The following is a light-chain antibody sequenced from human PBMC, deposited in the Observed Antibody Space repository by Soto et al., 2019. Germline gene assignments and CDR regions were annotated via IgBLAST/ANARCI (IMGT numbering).Light chain of an antibody. CDR3: QSYDNSLSGSYV. V-gene: IGLV1-40*01. J-gene: IGLJ1*01. CDR2: RNS. CDR1: GSNIGAGYD. Sequence: QSVLTQPPSVSGAPGQRVTISCTGSGSNIGAGYDVHWYQQLPGTAPKLLLYRNSNRPSGVPDRCSGSKSGTSASLAITGRQAEDEDAYYCQSYDNSLSGSYVFGTGTKVTVL.